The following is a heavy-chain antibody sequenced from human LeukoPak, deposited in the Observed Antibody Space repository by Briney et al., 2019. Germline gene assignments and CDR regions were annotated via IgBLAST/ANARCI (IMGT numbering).Heavy chain of an antibody. Sequence: GGSLRLSCAASGFTFSNYGIHWVRQAPGKGLEWVAVTWYDGSKKYYGDSVKGRFTISRDNSKNTVYLQMNSLRVEDTAVYYCARGGLEPPYYWGQGTLVTVSS. CDR1: GFTFSNYG. J-gene: IGHJ4*02. CDR2: TWYDGSKK. CDR3: ARGGLEPPYY. D-gene: IGHD3-3*01. V-gene: IGHV3-33*01.